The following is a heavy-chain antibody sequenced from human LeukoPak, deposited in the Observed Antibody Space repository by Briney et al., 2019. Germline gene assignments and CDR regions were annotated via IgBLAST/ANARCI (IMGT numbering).Heavy chain of an antibody. CDR1: RFTFSSYE. CDR2: ISSSGSTM. CDR3: ARVQVGRRFDY. J-gene: IGHJ4*02. V-gene: IGHV3-48*03. Sequence: GGSLRLSCAASRFTFSSYEMNWVRQAPGKGPEWVSYISSSGSTMYYADSVKGRFTISRDNAENSLYLQMNSLRAEDTAVYYCARVQVGRRFDYWGQGTLVTVSS. D-gene: IGHD1-26*01.